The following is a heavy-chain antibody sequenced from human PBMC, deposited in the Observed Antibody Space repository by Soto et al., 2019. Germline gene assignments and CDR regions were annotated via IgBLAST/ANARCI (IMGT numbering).Heavy chain of an antibody. J-gene: IGHJ5*02. CDR1: GGSISSGDYY. D-gene: IGHD5-12*01. CDR3: AREVSVATIPRAEYNWFDP. CDR2: IYYSGST. Sequence: SETLSLTCTVSGGSISSGDYYWSWIRQPPGKGLEWIGYIYYSGSTYYNPSLKSRVTISVDTSKNQFSLKLSSVTAADTAVYYCAREVSVATIPRAEYNWFDPWGQGTLVTVSS. V-gene: IGHV4-30-4*01.